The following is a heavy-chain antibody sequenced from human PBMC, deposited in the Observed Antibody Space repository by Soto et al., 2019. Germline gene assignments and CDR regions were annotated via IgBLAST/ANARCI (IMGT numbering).Heavy chain of an antibody. D-gene: IGHD2-2*01. Sequence: ASVKVSCKASGYTFTSYGISWVRQAPGQGLEWMGWISAYNGNTNYAQKLQGRVTMTTDTSTGTAYMELRSLRSDDTAVYYCARGIGSDCSSTSCYDHFDYWGQGTLVTVSS. J-gene: IGHJ4*02. CDR2: ISAYNGNT. V-gene: IGHV1-18*01. CDR3: ARGIGSDCSSTSCYDHFDY. CDR1: GYTFTSYG.